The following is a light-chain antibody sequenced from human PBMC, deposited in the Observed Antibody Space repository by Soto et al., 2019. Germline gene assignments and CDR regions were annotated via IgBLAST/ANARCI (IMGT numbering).Light chain of an antibody. V-gene: IGKV3-20*01. CDR3: QQYGSSLYT. J-gene: IGKJ2*01. CDR2: GAS. CDR1: QSVSSSY. Sequence: EIVLTQSPGTLSLSPGERATLSCRASQSVSSSYLAWYQQKPGQAPRLLIYGASSRATGIPDRFNGSGSGTHFTPTISRLEPEDFAVYYGQQYGSSLYTFGQGTKLEIK.